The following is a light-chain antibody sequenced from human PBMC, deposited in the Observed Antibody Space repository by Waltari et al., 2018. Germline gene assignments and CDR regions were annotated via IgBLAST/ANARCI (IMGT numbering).Light chain of an antibody. CDR3: AAWDVRLNAVV. Sequence: QSVLTQPPSASGTPGQTVTISCSGSNSNIGSKPVSWYQQLPGSAPKLLIYSNDRRPSVVPDRSSGSKSGTSASLAITGLQSEDEADYHCAAWDVRLNAVVFGGGTKLTVL. J-gene: IGLJ2*01. CDR2: SND. CDR1: NSNIGSKP. V-gene: IGLV1-44*01.